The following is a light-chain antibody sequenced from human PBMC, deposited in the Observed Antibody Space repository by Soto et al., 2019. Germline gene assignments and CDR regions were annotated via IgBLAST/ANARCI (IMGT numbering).Light chain of an antibody. J-gene: IGLJ3*02. V-gene: IGLV2-8*01. CDR1: SSDVGGYNY. CDR2: EVS. Sequence: QSALTQPPSASGSPGQSVTISCTGTSSDVGGYNYVSWYQQHPGKAPKLMIYEVSKRPSGVPDRFSGSKSGNTASLTVSGLQAEDEADYYCTSYAGTKGWVFGGGTKLTGL. CDR3: TSYAGTKGWV.